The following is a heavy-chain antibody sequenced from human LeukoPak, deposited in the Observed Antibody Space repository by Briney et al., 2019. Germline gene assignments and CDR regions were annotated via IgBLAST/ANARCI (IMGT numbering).Heavy chain of an antibody. D-gene: IGHD6-6*01. CDR2: IKQDGSEK. CDR1: GFTFSSYW. V-gene: IGHV3-7*04. Sequence: GGSLRLSCAASGFTFSSYWMSWVRQAPGKGLEWVANIKQDGSEKYYVDPVKGRFTISRDNAKNSLYLQMNSLRAEDTAVYYCARGGIITSYAFEIWGQGAMVTVSS. J-gene: IGHJ3*02. CDR3: ARGGIITSYAFEI.